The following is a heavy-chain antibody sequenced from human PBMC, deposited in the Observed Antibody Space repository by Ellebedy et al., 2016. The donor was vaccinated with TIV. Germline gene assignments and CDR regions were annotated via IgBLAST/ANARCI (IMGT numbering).Heavy chain of an antibody. J-gene: IGHJ4*02. D-gene: IGHD2-8*01. CDR2: INEDGSEK. V-gene: IGHV3-7*03. CDR1: GFTFSRCW. CDR3: ARSRGVSY. Sequence: PGGSLRLSCAASGFTFSRCWMSWVRQAPGKGLEWVANINEDGSEKNYVDSVKGRFTISRDNAKNSLYLQMNSLRAEDTAVYFCARSRGVSYWGQGTLVTVSS.